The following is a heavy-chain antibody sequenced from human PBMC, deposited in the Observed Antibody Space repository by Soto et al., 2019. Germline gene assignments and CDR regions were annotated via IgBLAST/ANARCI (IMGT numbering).Heavy chain of an antibody. J-gene: IGHJ4*02. V-gene: IGHV4-4*02. Sequence: QVQLQESGPGLVKPSGTLSLTCAVSGASISSSNWWSWVRQPPGKGLEWIGEIYHSGSTNYNPSPKCRSTLSVDKSRNQFPLKLSAVTAADTAVYYCARRWGAGRVDYWGQGTLVTVSS. CDR3: ARRWGAGRVDY. CDR2: IYHSGST. D-gene: IGHD1-26*01. CDR1: GASISSSNW.